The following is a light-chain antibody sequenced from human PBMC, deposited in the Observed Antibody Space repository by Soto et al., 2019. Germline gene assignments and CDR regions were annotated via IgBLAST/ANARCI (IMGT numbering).Light chain of an antibody. Sequence: QSVLTQPASVSGSPGQSITISCTGTSSDVGSYNLVSWCRHHPGKAPKIMVYEVSKWPSGVSNRFSGSKSGNTASLTISGLKAEDEADYYCSSYAGTSPLVLETGTKLTVL. V-gene: IGLV2-23*02. CDR1: SSDVGSYNL. CDR2: EVS. J-gene: IGLJ1*01. CDR3: SSYAGTSPLV.